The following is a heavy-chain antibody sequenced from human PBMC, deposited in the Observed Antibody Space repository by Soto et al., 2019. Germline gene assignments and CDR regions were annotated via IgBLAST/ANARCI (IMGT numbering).Heavy chain of an antibody. V-gene: IGHV4-39*01. CDR1: GGSISSSSYY. CDR3: ASRSGITGTTVRDYYYYMDV. CDR2: IYYSGST. Sequence: QLQLQESGPGLVKPSETLSLTCTVSGGSISSSSYYWVWIRQPPGKGLEWIGSIYYSGSTYYNPALKSRVTISVDTAKNQFSLKLSSVTAADTAVYYCASRSGITGTTVRDYYYYMDVWGKGTTVTVSS. J-gene: IGHJ6*03. D-gene: IGHD1-7*01.